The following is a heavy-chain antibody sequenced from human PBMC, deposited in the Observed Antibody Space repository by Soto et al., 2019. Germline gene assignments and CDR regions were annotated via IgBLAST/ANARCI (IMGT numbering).Heavy chain of an antibody. J-gene: IGHJ5*02. CDR3: ARDHVTGTNPSWSDP. D-gene: IGHD1-1*01. Sequence: SGTLSLPCTVSGGSISSSSYDWGWIHQPPRKGLEWIGYIYYSGSTNYNHSLKSRVTISVDTSKNQFSLQLSSVTAADTAVYYCARDHVTGTNPSWSDPWGQGTLVTVSS. V-gene: IGHV4-61*01. CDR2: IYYSGST. CDR1: GGSISSSSYD.